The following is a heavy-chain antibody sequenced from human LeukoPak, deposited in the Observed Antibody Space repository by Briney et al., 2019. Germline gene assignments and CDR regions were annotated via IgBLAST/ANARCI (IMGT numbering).Heavy chain of an antibody. CDR2: ISGDGGST. J-gene: IGHJ4*02. Sequence: GGSLRLSCAASGFTFDDYAMHWVHQAPGKGLEWVSLISGDGGSTYYADSVKGRFTISRDNSKNSLYLQMNSLRTEDTALYYCAKDMWRFGELDYDYWGQGTLVTVSS. CDR1: GFTFDDYA. V-gene: IGHV3-43*02. D-gene: IGHD3-10*01. CDR3: AKDMWRFGELDYDY.